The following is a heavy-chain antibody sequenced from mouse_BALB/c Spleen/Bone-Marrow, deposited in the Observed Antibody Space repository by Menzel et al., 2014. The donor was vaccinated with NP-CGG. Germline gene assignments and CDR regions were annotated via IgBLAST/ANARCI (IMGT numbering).Heavy chain of an antibody. Sequence: VQGVESGAELVRPGSSVKISCKASGYAFSAYWMNWVKQRPGQGLEWIGQIYPGDGDTNYNRKFKGKATLTADKSSSTAYMQLSSLTSEDSAVYFCTRSTATFDYWGQGTTLTVSS. D-gene: IGHD1-2*01. CDR3: TRSTATFDY. CDR2: IYPGDGDT. V-gene: IGHV1-80*01. J-gene: IGHJ2*01. CDR1: GYAFSAYW.